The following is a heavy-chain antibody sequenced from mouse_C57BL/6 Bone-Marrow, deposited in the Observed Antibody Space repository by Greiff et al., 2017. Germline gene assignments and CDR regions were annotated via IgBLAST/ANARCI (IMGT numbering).Heavy chain of an antibody. CDR1: GYTFTDYY. CDR2: IFPGSGST. V-gene: IGHV1-75*01. CDR3: AREGHFITTVVAPCHFDY. D-gene: IGHD1-1*01. Sequence: QVQLKQSGPELVKPGASVKISCKASGYTFTDYYINWVKQRPGKGLEWIGWIFPGSGSTYYHETFKGKATLTVDKSSSTPYMLLSSLTYEDSAVXFCAREGHFITTVVAPCHFDYWGQGTTLTVSS. J-gene: IGHJ2*01.